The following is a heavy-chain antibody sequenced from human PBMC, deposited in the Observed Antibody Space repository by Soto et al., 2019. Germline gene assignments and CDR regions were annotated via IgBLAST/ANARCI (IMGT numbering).Heavy chain of an antibody. V-gene: IGHV3-66*01. CDR2: IYSGGST. Sequence: EVQLVESGGGLVQPGGSLRLSCAASGFTVSSNYMSWVRQAPGKGLEWVSVIYSGGSTYYADSVKGRFTISRDNSKNTLYLQMNSLRAEDTAVYYCATGGAHTWLVHDAFDIWGQGTMVTVSS. CDR3: ATGGAHTWLVHDAFDI. CDR1: GFTVSSNY. D-gene: IGHD6-19*01. J-gene: IGHJ3*02.